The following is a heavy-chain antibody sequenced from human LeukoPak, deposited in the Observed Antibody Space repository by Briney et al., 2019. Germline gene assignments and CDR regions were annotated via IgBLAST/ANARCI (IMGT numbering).Heavy chain of an antibody. J-gene: IGHJ4*02. CDR2: IYHSGST. D-gene: IGHD5-18*01. CDR1: GGSISSGGYY. Sequence: PSETLSLTCTVSGGSISSGGYYWSWIRQPPGKGLEWIGYIYHSGSTYYNPSLKSRVTISVDRSKNQFSLKLSSVTAADTAVYYCARYLDTAMVVFDYWGQGTLVTVSS. CDR3: ARYLDTAMVVFDY. V-gene: IGHV4-30-2*01.